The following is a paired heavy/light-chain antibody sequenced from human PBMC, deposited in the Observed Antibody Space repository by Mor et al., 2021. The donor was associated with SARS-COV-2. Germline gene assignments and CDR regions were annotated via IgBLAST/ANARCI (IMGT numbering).Light chain of an antibody. CDR1: SSDVGAYNY. V-gene: IGLV2-14*01. CDR3: SSYTSRYTLV. J-gene: IGLJ2*01. CDR2: DVT. Sequence: QSALTQSASVSGSPGQSITISCTGSSSDVGAYNYVSWYQQHPGKAPKLMIYDVTNRPSGVSSRFSGSKSGNTASLTISGLQAEDEADYYCSSYTSRYTLVFGGGTKLTVL.
Heavy chain of an antibody. CDR1: GFTFSSYA. Sequence: EMQLLESGGGLVQPGGSLRLSCAGSGFTFSSYAMSWVRQGPGKGLEWVSGISGSGGDTYYADSVKGRFTISRDNSANTLFLQMYSLRAEDTALYYCAKDQRELDTFDIWGQGTLVTVFS. CDR2: ISGSGGDT. J-gene: IGHJ3*02. V-gene: IGHV3-23*01. CDR3: AKDQRELDTFDI. D-gene: IGHD1-7*01.